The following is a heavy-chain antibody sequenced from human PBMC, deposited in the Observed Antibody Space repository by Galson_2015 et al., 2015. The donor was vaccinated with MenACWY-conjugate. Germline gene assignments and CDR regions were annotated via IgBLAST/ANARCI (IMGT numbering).Heavy chain of an antibody. CDR1: GFTVSSSY. Sequence: LRLSCAVSGFTVSSSYMTWVRQAPEKGLEWVSVIYSDGSTYNADSVKGRFTISRDNSKNTVFLQMTSLRAEDTAMYYCARDSRATTVWGLNKRKTIDYYYGMDVWGQGTTVIVSS. CDR2: IYSDGST. D-gene: IGHD3-10*01. J-gene: IGHJ6*02. V-gene: IGHV3-53*01. CDR3: ARDSRATTVWGLNKRKTIDYYYGMDV.